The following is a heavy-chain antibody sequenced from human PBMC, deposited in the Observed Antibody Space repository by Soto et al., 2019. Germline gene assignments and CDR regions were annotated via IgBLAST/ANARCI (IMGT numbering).Heavy chain of an antibody. J-gene: IGHJ4*02. CDR1: GGSISSYY. CDR3: ARRWGSGIDV. CDR2: IYYSGST. D-gene: IGHD3-10*01. Sequence: PSETLSLTCTVSGGSISSYYWSWIRQPPGKGLEWIGYIYYSGSTNYNPSLKSRVTISVDTSKNQFSLKLSSVTAADTAVYYCARRWGSGIDVWGQGTLVTVSS. V-gene: IGHV4-59*08.